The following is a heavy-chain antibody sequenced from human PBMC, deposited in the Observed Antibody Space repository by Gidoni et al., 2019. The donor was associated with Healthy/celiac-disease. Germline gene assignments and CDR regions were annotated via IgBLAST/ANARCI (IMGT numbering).Heavy chain of an antibody. CDR2: IYYSGST. J-gene: IGHJ4*02. Sequence: QLQLQESGPGLVKPSETLSLTCTVSGGSIRSSSYYWGWIRQPPGKGLEWIGSIYYSGSTYYTPSLKSRVTISVDTSKNQFSLKLSSVTAADTAVYYCARVRRGGRGSGSPCYFDYWGQGTLVTVSS. D-gene: IGHD3-10*01. CDR1: GGSIRSSSYY. V-gene: IGHV4-39*07. CDR3: ARVRRGGRGSGSPCYFDY.